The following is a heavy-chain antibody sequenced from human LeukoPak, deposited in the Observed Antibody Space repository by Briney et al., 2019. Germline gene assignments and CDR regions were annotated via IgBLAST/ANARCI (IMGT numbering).Heavy chain of an antibody. V-gene: IGHV3-7*01. Sequence: PXGSLXXSCVASGFTFSSYWMNWVRQAPGKGLEWVANIKQDGSEKYYVDSVKGRFTISRDNTKNSLYLQMDSLRAEDTAVYYCASLGYSSSWYPGYWGQGTLVTVSS. D-gene: IGHD6-13*01. J-gene: IGHJ4*02. CDR3: ASLGYSSSWYPGY. CDR1: GFTFSSYW. CDR2: IKQDGSEK.